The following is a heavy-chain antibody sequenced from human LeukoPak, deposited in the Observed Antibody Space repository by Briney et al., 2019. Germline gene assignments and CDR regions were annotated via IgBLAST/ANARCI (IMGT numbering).Heavy chain of an antibody. D-gene: IGHD3-3*01. CDR2: TNPNSGGT. CDR3: ASNYDFWSGYQSRPYYYGMDV. J-gene: IGHJ6*02. CDR1: GYTFTGYY. Sequence: ASVKVSCKASGYTFTGYYMHWVRQAPGQGLEWMGRTNPNSGGTNYAQKFQGRVTMTRDTSISTAYMELSRLRSDDTAVYYCASNYDFWSGYQSRPYYYGMDVWGQGTTVTVSS. V-gene: IGHV1-2*02.